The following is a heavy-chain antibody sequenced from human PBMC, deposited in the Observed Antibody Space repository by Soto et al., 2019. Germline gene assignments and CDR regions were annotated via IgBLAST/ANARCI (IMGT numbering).Heavy chain of an antibody. CDR3: ARERGYCSSTSCYYYYGMDV. J-gene: IGHJ6*02. D-gene: IGHD2-2*01. V-gene: IGHV1-69*04. CDR1: GGTFSSYT. Sequence: SVKVSCKASGGTFSSYTISWVRQAPGQGLEWMGRIIPILGIANYAQKFQGRVTITADKSTSTAYMELSSLRSEDTAVYYCARERGYCSSTSCYYYYGMDVWGQGTTVTVSS. CDR2: IIPILGIA.